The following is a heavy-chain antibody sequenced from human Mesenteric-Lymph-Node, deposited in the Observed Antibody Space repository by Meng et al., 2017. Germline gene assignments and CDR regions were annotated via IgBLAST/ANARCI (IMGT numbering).Heavy chain of an antibody. J-gene: IGHJ5*02. V-gene: IGHV4-39*01. CDR3: VRSSGWVKTGFDP. CDR2: IGHSGFT. D-gene: IGHD6-19*01. CDR1: GGSISTSGYY. Sequence: PRLQVSGPGLGTPAAALSLTCSVSGGSISTSGYYWGWIRQPPGKGLEWIGSIGHSGFTYYTPSLKSRVTVSIDTSRNQFSLWLTSVTAADTAVYYCVRSSGWVKTGFDPWGQGTLVTVSS.